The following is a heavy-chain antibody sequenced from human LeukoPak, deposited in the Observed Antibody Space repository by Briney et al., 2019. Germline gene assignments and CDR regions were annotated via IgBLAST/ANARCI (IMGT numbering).Heavy chain of an antibody. CDR3: ASMGIVVPAATLIDY. J-gene: IGHJ4*02. V-gene: IGHV1-69*13. CDR2: IIPIFGTA. Sequence: SVKVSCKASGGTFSSYAISWVRQAPGQGLEWMGGIIPIFGTANYAQKFQGRVTITADESTSTAYMELSSLRSEDTAVYYCASMGIVVPAATLIDYWGQGTLVTVSS. D-gene: IGHD2-2*01. CDR1: GGTFSSYA.